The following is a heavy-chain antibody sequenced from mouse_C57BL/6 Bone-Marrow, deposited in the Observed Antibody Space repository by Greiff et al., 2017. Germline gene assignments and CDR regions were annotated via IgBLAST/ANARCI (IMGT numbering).Heavy chain of an antibody. Sequence: EVQRVESGEGLVKPGGSLKLSCAASGFTFSSYAMSWVRQTPEKRLEWVAYISSGGDYIYSADTVKGRFTISRDNARNTLYLQMSSLKSADAAMYYCTRDYDYDVLLFANWGQGTLVTVSA. D-gene: IGHD2-4*01. CDR1: GFTFSSYA. V-gene: IGHV5-9-1*02. CDR2: ISSGGDYI. CDR3: TRDYDYDVLLFAN. J-gene: IGHJ3*01.